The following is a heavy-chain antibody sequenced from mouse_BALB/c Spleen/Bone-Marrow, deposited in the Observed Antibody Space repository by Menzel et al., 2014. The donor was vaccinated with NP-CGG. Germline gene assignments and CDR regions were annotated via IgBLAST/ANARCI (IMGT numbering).Heavy chain of an antibody. Sequence: EVQLVESGAEFVKPGASVKLSCTASGFNIKDTYMHWVKQRPEQGLEWIGRIDPANGNTKYDPKFQGKATITADTSSNTAYLQLSSLTSEDTAVYYCASYYYGSSSFAYWGQGTLVTVSA. D-gene: IGHD1-1*01. J-gene: IGHJ3*01. V-gene: IGHV14-3*02. CDR3: ASYYYGSSSFAY. CDR1: GFNIKDTY. CDR2: IDPANGNT.